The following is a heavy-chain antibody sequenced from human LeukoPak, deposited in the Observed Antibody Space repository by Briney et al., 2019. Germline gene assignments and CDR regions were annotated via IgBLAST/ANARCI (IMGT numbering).Heavy chain of an antibody. CDR1: GFSLNTSGVA. D-gene: IGHD3-10*01. CDR2: LNWDDDK. CDR3: ARSNYYSSGTYYNDY. Sequence: KEALPTLAKPTQTVTLTCTFSGFSLNTSGVAVAWIRQLTGTFLECIYLLNWDDDKRYSQSLKSRLTITKDTSKNDVVLTMTNMDPVDTATYYCARSNYYSSGTYYNDYWGQGTLVTVSS. J-gene: IGHJ4*02. V-gene: IGHV2-5*02.